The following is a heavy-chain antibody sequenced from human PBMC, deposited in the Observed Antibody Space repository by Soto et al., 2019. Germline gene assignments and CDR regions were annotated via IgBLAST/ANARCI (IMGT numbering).Heavy chain of an antibody. D-gene: IGHD6-19*01. Sequence: LSLTCAASGFTFSSYGMHWVRQAPGKGLEWVAVISYDGSNKYYADSVKGRFTISRDNSKNTLYLQMNSLRAEDTAVYYCAKDLTDSSGWGYLFDYWGQGTLVTVSS. V-gene: IGHV3-30*18. CDR1: GFTFSSYG. CDR2: ISYDGSNK. CDR3: AKDLTDSSGWGYLFDY. J-gene: IGHJ4*02.